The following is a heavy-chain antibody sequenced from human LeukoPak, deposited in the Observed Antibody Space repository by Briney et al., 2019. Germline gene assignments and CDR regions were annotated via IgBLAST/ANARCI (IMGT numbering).Heavy chain of an antibody. CDR3: AKVSVVGATTGYFDY. J-gene: IGHJ4*02. CDR1: GFTSSNYA. D-gene: IGHD1-26*01. V-gene: IGHV3-23*01. Sequence: AGGSLRLSCAASGFTSSNYAMSWVRQAPGKGLEWVSGISGSGGSTYYADSVKGRFTISRDNSRNTLYLQMNSLRAEDMAVYYCAKVSVVGATTGYFDYWGQGTLVTVSS. CDR2: ISGSGGST.